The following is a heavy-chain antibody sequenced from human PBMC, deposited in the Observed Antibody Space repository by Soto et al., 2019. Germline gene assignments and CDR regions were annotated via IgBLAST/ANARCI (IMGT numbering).Heavy chain of an antibody. J-gene: IGHJ3*02. V-gene: IGHV3-53*02. CDR3: ARCMIVRRRDAFDI. CDR1: GFTVSSNY. D-gene: IGHD3-22*01. CDR2: IYSVGST. Sequence: EVQLVETGGGLIQPGGCLRLSCEASGFTVSSNYMSWVRQAPGKGLEWVSLIYSVGSTYYADSVKGRFTIYRDKSKNTLYIQMNRVRAEDTGVYCCARCMIVRRRDAFDIGVEGIMVTVSS.